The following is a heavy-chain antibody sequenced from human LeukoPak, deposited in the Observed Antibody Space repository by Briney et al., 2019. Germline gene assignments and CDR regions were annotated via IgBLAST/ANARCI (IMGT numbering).Heavy chain of an antibody. J-gene: IGHJ4*02. CDR1: GFTFSSYW. Sequence: PGGSLRLSCAASGFTFSSYWVHWVRQAPGKGLVWVSRINSDGSSTRYADSVKGRFAISRDNAKNTLYLQMNSLRAEDTAVYYCAREYRFTDYWGQGTLVTVSS. CDR2: INSDGSST. V-gene: IGHV3-74*01. CDR3: AREYRFTDY. D-gene: IGHD3-16*02.